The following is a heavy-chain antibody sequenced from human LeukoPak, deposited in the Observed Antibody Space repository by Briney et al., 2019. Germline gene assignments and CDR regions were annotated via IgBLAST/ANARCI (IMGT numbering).Heavy chain of an antibody. CDR3: ARGGTYCPDY. CDR1: GFAFSSYN. Sequence: GGSLRLSCAASGFAFSSYNMNWVRQAPGKGLEWVSYISSGGSPIFYADSVKGRFTISRDNAKNSLYLQMNSLRDEDTAVYYCARGGTYCPDYWGQGTLVTVSS. J-gene: IGHJ4*02. V-gene: IGHV3-48*02. CDR2: ISSGGSPI. D-gene: IGHD1-26*01.